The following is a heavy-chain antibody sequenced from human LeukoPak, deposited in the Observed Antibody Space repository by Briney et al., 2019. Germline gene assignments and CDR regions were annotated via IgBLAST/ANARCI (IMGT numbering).Heavy chain of an antibody. D-gene: IGHD6-19*01. V-gene: IGHV3-21*01. J-gene: IGHJ4*02. CDR1: GFTFSSHA. CDR2: ISSSSSYI. Sequence: PGGSLRLSCAAFGFTFSSHAMSWVRQAPGKGLEWVSSISSSSSYIYYADSVKGRFTISRDNAKNSLYLQMNSLRAEDTAVYYCARDPQWPLDYWGQGTLVTVSS. CDR3: ARDPQWPLDY.